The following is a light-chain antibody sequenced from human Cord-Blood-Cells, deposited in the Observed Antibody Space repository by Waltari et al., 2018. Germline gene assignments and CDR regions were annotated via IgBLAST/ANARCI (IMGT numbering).Light chain of an antibody. CDR2: EGS. CDR1: SSDVGSYNL. Sequence: QSALTQPASVSGSPGQSITISCTGTSSDVGSYNLVSWYQQHPGKAPKLMIYEGSKRPSGVSNPFSGSKSGNTASLTISGLQAEDEADYYCCSYAGSSTSWVFGGGTKLTVL. J-gene: IGLJ3*02. CDR3: CSYAGSSTSWV. V-gene: IGLV2-23*01.